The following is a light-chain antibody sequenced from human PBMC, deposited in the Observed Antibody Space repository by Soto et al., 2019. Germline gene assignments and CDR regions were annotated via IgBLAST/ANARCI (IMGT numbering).Light chain of an antibody. J-gene: IGKJ1*01. CDR1: QSVSSDY. V-gene: IGKV3-20*01. CDR2: AAS. Sequence: EIVLTQSPGPLSLSPGERATLSCRASQSVSSDYLAWYQHKPGQPPTLLIYAASSRVTGIPDRFSGSGSGTDFTLTISRVEPEEFAVYYCQEYGSSSTWTFGKGIKVEIK. CDR3: QEYGSSSTWT.